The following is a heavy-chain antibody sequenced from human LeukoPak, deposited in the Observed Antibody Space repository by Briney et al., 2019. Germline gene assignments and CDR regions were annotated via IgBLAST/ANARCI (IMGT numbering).Heavy chain of an antibody. V-gene: IGHV3-72*01. CDR1: GFTFSDHY. D-gene: IGHD5-18*01. CDR2: TRNKANSYTT. CDR3: ARAGGEDSYGYPFDY. J-gene: IGHJ4*02. Sequence: PGGSLRLSCAASGFTFSDHYMDWVRQAPGKGLEWVGRTRNKANSYTTEYAASVKGRFAISRDDSKNSLYLQMNSLKTEDTAVYYCARAGGEDSYGYPFDYWGQGTLVTVSS.